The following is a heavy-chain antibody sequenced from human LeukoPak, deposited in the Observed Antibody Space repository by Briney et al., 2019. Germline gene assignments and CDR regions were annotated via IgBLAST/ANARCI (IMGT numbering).Heavy chain of an antibody. Sequence: SETLSLTCTVSGGSISSYYWSWIRQPPGKGLEWIGYIHYSGSTSYNPSLKSRVNISVDTSKNQFSMKLSFVTAADTAVYYCARDLGRGSMDVWGLGTTVTVSS. D-gene: IGHD1-26*01. CDR2: IHYSGST. V-gene: IGHV4-59*12. J-gene: IGHJ6*02. CDR1: GGSISSYY. CDR3: ARDLGRGSMDV.